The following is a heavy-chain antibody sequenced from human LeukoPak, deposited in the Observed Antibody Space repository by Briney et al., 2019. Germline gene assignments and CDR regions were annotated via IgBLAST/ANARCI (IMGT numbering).Heavy chain of an antibody. CDR2: IEPSDSYI. Sequence: GEPPIISCQCSGYSFTSYWISRVRQMPGKGLEWMGRIEPSDSYINYNPSFQGHVTISADKSICTASLQWSSLKASDTAMYYCARLAVDTSDWGQGTRVTVSS. V-gene: IGHV5-10-1*01. J-gene: IGHJ4*02. CDR3: ARLAVDTSD. D-gene: IGHD5-18*01. CDR1: GYSFTSYW.